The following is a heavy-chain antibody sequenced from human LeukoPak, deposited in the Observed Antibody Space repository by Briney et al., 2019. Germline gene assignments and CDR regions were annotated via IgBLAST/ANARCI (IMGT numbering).Heavy chain of an antibody. Sequence: PGGSVRLSCAPSGFTFSSCAVRWARHARGEGVVWVPAISGRGGSTYYAVSVKGRFNIARDNSKTTLYLEMNSLRPEDTAVYHCAKDWGDGYIQYYFDYWGQGTLVPVSS. J-gene: IGHJ4*02. CDR1: GFTFSSCA. D-gene: IGHD5-24*01. V-gene: IGHV3-23*01. CDR3: AKDWGDGYIQYYFDY. CDR2: ISGRGGST.